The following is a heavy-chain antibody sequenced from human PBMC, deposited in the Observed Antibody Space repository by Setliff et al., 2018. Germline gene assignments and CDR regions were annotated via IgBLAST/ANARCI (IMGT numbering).Heavy chain of an antibody. D-gene: IGHD4-17*01. Sequence: PSETLSLTCAVYGGSFSDSWWCWIRQLPGKGLEWIAEIHHSGSTNFHPSLKSRVAISVNPSKNQFYLKLRSVTAADTAVYFCARGTKTMVINYWYFDVWGRGTPVTVSS. V-gene: IGHV4-34*01. J-gene: IGHJ2*01. CDR2: IHHSGST. CDR3: ARGTKTMVINYWYFDV. CDR1: GGSFSDSW.